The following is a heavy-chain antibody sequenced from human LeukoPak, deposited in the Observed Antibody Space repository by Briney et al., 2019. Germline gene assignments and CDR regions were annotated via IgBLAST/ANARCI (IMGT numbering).Heavy chain of an antibody. D-gene: IGHD2-21*02. CDR2: ISAYNGNT. J-gene: IGHJ4*02. V-gene: IGHV1-18*01. CDR3: ARVHPSCGGDCYAFDY. Sequence: ASVKVSCKASGYTFTSYGISWVRQAPGQGPEWMGWISAYNGNTNYAQKLQGRVTMTTDTSTSTAYMELRSLRSDDTAVYYCARVHPSCGGDCYAFDYWGQGTLVTVSS. CDR1: GYTFTSYG.